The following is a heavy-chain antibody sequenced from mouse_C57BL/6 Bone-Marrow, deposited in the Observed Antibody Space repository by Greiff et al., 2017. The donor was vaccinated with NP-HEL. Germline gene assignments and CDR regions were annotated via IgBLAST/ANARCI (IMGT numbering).Heavy chain of an antibody. D-gene: IGHD1-1*01. CDR3: ARSGYYGSSFFDY. CDR1: GYTFTSYW. CDR2: IDPSDSYT. Sequence: QVQLQQPGSDLVRPGTSVKLSCKASGYTFTSYWMHWVKQRPGQGLEWIGVIDPSDSYTNYNQKFKGKATLTVDTSSSTAYMQLSSLTSEDSAVYYCARSGYYGSSFFDYWGQGTTLTVSS. V-gene: IGHV1-59*01. J-gene: IGHJ2*01.